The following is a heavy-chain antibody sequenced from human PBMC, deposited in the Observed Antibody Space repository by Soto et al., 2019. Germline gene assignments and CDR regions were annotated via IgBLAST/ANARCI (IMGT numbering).Heavy chain of an antibody. D-gene: IGHD6-19*01. J-gene: IGHJ4*02. V-gene: IGHV1-3*01. CDR2: INAGNGNT. CDR3: ARAVAVPADFDY. Sequence: ASVKVSCKASGYTFTGYAMHWVRQAPGQRLEWMGWINAGNGNTKYSQKFQGRVTITRDTSASTAYMELSSLRSEDTAVYYCARAVAVPADFDYWGQGIQVNVS. CDR1: GYTFTGYA.